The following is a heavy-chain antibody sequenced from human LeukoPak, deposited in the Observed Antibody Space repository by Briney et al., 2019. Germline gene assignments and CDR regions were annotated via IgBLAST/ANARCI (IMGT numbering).Heavy chain of an antibody. J-gene: IGHJ3*01. CDR3: VRMGVSYYYDSSTYYPVAFDV. CDR2: IFHTGSI. D-gene: IGHD3-22*01. CDR1: GYSISGGYY. Sequence: SETLSLTCGVSGYSISGGYYWGWIRQSPGKGLEWIATIFHTGSIYHNPSLKSRVILSVDTSKNQFSLILTSVTAADTAVYYCVRMGVSYYYDSSTYYPVAFDVWGQGTMVTVSS. V-gene: IGHV4-38-2*01.